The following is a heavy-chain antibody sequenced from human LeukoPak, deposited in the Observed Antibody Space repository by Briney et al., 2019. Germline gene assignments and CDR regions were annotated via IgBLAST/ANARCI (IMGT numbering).Heavy chain of an antibody. V-gene: IGHV1-18*01. J-gene: IGHJ4*02. Sequence: GASVKVSCKASGYTFTSFGISWVRQAPGQGLEWMGWISPYTGNTNYAQNLQGRVTITTDTSTSTAYMELRSLRSDDTAVYYCARVASSSLTGYYPYFDYWGQGTLVTVSS. CDR3: ARVASSSLTGYYPYFDY. CDR1: GYTFTSFG. CDR2: ISPYTGNT. D-gene: IGHD3-9*01.